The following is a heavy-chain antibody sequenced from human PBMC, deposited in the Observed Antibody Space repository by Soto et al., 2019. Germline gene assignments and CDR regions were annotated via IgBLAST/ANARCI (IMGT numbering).Heavy chain of an antibody. CDR2: IIPIFGPA. Sequence: GASVKVSCKSSGGTFSSHSINWVRQAPGQGLEWMGGIIPIFGPANFAKKFRGRVTITADESTTTAYMELSSLTSEDTAVYYCATGSFTSTGGRIGYHYNAMDVWGQGTTVTVSS. D-gene: IGHD1-1*01. CDR1: GGTFSSHS. V-gene: IGHV1-69*13. CDR3: ATGSFTSTGGRIGYHYNAMDV. J-gene: IGHJ6*02.